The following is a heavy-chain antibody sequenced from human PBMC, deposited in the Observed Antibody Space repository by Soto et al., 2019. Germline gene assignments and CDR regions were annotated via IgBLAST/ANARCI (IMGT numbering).Heavy chain of an antibody. CDR1: GGSISSSSYY. CDR3: ARPLLMVYAYDAFDI. V-gene: IGHV4-39*01. J-gene: IGHJ3*02. Sequence: PSETLSLTCTVSGGSISSSSYYWGWIRQPPGKGLEWIGSIYYSGSTYYNPSLKSRVTISVDTSKNQFSLKLSSVTAADTAVYYCARPLLMVYAYDAFDIWGQGTMVT. D-gene: IGHD2-8*01. CDR2: IYYSGST.